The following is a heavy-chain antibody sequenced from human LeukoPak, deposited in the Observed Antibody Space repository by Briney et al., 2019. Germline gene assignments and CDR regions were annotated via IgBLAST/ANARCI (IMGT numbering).Heavy chain of an antibody. CDR1: GFTFSSYG. CDR3: ARDGVVPAAMMAIAWGNFDY. J-gene: IGHJ4*02. Sequence: PGGSLRLSCAASGFTFSSYGMHWVRQAPGKGLEWVAVIWYDGSNKYYADSVKGRFTISRDNSKNTLYLQMNSLRAEDTAVYYCARDGVVPAAMMAIAWGNFDYWGQGTLVTVSS. D-gene: IGHD2-2*01. V-gene: IGHV3-33*01. CDR2: IWYDGSNK.